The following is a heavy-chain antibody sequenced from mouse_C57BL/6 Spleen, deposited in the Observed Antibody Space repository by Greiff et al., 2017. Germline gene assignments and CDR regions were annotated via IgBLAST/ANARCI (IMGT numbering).Heavy chain of an antibody. V-gene: IGHV1-77*01. CDR1: GYTFTDYY. CDR2: IGPGSGST. CDR3: ARSPWHLLLSKDAMDY. D-gene: IGHD1-1*02. J-gene: IGHJ4*01. Sequence: QVQLQQSGAELVKPGASVKISCKASGYTFTDYYINWVKQRPGQGLVWFVKIGPGSGSTYYNEKFKGKATLTADKSSSKAYMQLSSLPSEDSAVYFCARSPWHLLLSKDAMDYWGQGTSVTVSS.